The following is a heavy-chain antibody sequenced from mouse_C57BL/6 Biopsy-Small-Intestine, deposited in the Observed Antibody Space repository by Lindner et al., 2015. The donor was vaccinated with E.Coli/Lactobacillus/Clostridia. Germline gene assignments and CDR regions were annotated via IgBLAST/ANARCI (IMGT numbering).Heavy chain of an antibody. CDR2: INPKYGTT. V-gene: IGHV1-39*01. J-gene: IGHJ3*01. CDR1: GYSFTDYN. Sequence: VQLQESGPELVKPGASVKISCKASGYSFTDYNMSWVKQNKGKRLEWIGVINPKYGTTSYNQKFKGKATLTVDPSSSTVHMQLNSLTSEDSAVYYCAREGIFRFAHWGQGTLVAVSA. CDR3: AREGIFRFAH.